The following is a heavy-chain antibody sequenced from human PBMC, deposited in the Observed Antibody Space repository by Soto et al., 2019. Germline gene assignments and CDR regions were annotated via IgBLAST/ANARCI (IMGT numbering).Heavy chain of an antibody. J-gene: IGHJ4*02. V-gene: IGHV5-51*01. CDR1: GYSFTSYW. CDR3: ARRAYCGGDCYEFGVVLDY. D-gene: IGHD2-21*02. CDR2: IYPGDSDT. Sequence: PGESLKISCNGSGYSFTSYWIGWVRQMPGKGLEWMGIIYPGDSDTRYSPSFQGQVTISADKSISTAYLQWSSLKASDTAMYYCARRAYCGGDCYEFGVVLDYWGQGTLVTVSS.